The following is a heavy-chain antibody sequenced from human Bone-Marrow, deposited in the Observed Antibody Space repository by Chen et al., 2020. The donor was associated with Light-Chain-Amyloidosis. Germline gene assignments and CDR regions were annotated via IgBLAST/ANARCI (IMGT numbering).Heavy chain of an antibody. Sequence: WVRQAPGKGLEWVSTISGSGGSRYYGDSVKGRLTISRDNSKNALFMQMNSLRAEDTAVYYCAKDISYDDILPGYPADAFDIWGQGTMVTVSS. V-gene: IGHV3-23*01. CDR2: ISGSGGSR. CDR3: AKDISYDDILPGYPADAFDI. J-gene: IGHJ3*02. D-gene: IGHD3-9*01.